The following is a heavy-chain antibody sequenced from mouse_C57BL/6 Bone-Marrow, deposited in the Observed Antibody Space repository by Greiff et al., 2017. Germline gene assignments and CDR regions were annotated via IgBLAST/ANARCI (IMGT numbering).Heavy chain of an antibody. Sequence: QVQLQQPGAELVRPGTSVKLSCKASGYTFTSYWMHWVKQRPGQGLEWIGVIDPSDSYTNYNQKFKGKATLTVDTSSSTAYMQLSSLTSEDSAVYYCARHTLFITPVDWGQGTTLTVSS. D-gene: IGHD1-1*01. CDR2: IDPSDSYT. V-gene: IGHV1-59*01. CDR3: ARHTLFITPVD. J-gene: IGHJ2*01. CDR1: GYTFTSYW.